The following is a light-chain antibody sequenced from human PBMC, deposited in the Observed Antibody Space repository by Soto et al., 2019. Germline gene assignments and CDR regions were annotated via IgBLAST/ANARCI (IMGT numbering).Light chain of an antibody. V-gene: IGLV2-18*02. CDR3: SSYTSSNTYV. Sequence: VLTQPPSVSGSPGQSVAISCTGTSSDVGSYNRVSWYQQPPGTAPKVMIYEVSNRPSGVPDRFSGSKSGNTASLTISGLQAEDEADYYCSSYTSSNTYVFGTGTKVTVL. CDR1: SSDVGSYNR. CDR2: EVS. J-gene: IGLJ1*01.